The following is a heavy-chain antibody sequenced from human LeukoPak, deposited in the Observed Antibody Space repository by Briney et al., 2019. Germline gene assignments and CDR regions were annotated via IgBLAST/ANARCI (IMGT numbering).Heavy chain of an antibody. J-gene: IGHJ4*02. CDR3: AKVTSGGSCYQSDY. CDR2: ISGSGGSP. D-gene: IGHD2-15*01. Sequence: GGSLRLSCVASGFAFSNYAMSWVRQAPGKGLEWVSGISGSGGSPYYADSVKGRFTISRDNSKNTLYLQMNSLRAEDTAVYYCAKVTSGGSCYQSDYWGQGTLVTVSS. V-gene: IGHV3-23*01. CDR1: GFAFSNYA.